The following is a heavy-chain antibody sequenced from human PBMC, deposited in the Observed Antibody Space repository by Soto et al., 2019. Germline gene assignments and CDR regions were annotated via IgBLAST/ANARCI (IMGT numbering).Heavy chain of an antibody. CDR3: AKDVRSGWYELAY. D-gene: IGHD6-19*01. CDR1: GFTFDDYA. CDR2: ISWNSGSI. V-gene: IGHV3-9*01. J-gene: IGHJ4*02. Sequence: SLRLSCAASGFTFDDYAMHWVRQAPGKGLEWVSGISWNSGSIGYADSVKGRFTISRDNAKNSLYLQMNSLRAEDTALYYCAKDVRSGWYELAYWGQGTLVTVSS.